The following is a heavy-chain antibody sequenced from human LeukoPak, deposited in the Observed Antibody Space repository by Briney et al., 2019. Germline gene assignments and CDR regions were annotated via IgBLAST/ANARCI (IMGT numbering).Heavy chain of an antibody. V-gene: IGHV4-39*07. CDR1: GGSISSSSYY. D-gene: IGHD6-6*01. CDR3: ARRGYSSSSGAYYFDY. CDR2: IYYSGST. J-gene: IGHJ4*02. Sequence: PSETLSLTCTVSGGSISSSSYYWGWIRQPPGKGLEWIGSIYYSGSTYYNPSLKSRVTISVDTSKNQFSLKLSSVTAADTAVYYCARRGYSSSSGAYYFDYWGQGTLVTVSS.